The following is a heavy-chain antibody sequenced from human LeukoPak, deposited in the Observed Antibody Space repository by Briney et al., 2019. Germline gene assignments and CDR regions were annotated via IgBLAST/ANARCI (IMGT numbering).Heavy chain of an antibody. CDR2: MNPNSGNT. D-gene: IGHD6-19*01. V-gene: IGHV1-8*01. CDR3: ARGTGYSSGWFQNYYYYGMDV. CDR1: GYTFTSYD. J-gene: IGHJ6*02. Sequence: ASVKVSCKASGYTFTSYDINWVRQAPGQGLEWMGWMNPNSGNTGYAQKFQGRVTMTRNTSISTAYMELSSLRSEDTAVYYCARGTGYSSGWFQNYYYYGMDVWGQGTTVTVSS.